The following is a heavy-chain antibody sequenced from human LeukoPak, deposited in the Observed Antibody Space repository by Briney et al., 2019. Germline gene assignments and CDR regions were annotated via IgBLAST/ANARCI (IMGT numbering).Heavy chain of an antibody. V-gene: IGHV4-34*01. Sequence: SETLSLTCAVYGGSFSGYYWSWIRQPPGKGLEWIGEINHSGSTNYNPSLKSRVTISVDTSKNQFSLKLSSVTAADTAVYYCARGKPTTGLSYWGQGTLVTVSS. D-gene: IGHD4-17*01. J-gene: IGHJ4*02. CDR2: INHSGST. CDR1: GGSFSGYY. CDR3: ARGKPTTGLSY.